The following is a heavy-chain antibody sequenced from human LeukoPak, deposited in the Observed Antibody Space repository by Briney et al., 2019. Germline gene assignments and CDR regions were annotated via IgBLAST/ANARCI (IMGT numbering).Heavy chain of an antibody. CDR1: GYTFTSYA. Sequence: ASVKVSCKASGYTFTSYAMHWVRQAPGKRLEWMGWINAGNGNTKYSQKFQGRVTITRNTSASTAYMELSSMRSEDTAVYYCARDADGDYVKDYWGRGPLVTVTS. V-gene: IGHV1-3*01. J-gene: IGHJ4*02. D-gene: IGHD4-17*01. CDR2: INAGNGNT. CDR3: ARDADGDYVKDY.